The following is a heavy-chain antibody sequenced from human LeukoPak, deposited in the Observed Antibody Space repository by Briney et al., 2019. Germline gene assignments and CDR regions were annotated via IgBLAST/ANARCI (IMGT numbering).Heavy chain of an antibody. J-gene: IGHJ6*03. Sequence: PGGSLRLSCAASGFTFSSYWMSWVRQAPGKGLEWVANIKQDGSEKYYVDSVKGRFTISRDNAKNSLYLQMNSLRAEDTAVYYCARDQGEQLVVGYYYMDIWGKGTTVTVSS. CDR1: GFTFSSYW. D-gene: IGHD6-6*01. CDR3: ARDQGEQLVVGYYYMDI. V-gene: IGHV3-7*01. CDR2: IKQDGSEK.